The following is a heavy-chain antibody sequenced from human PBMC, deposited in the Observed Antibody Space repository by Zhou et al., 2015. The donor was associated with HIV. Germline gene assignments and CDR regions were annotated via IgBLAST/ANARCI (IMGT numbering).Heavy chain of an antibody. CDR2: INPNSGGT. V-gene: IGHV1-2*06. D-gene: IGHD3-16*02. CDR1: GYTFTGYY. Sequence: QVQLVQSGAEVKKPGASVKVSCKASGYTFTGYYMHWVRQAPGQGLEWMGRINPNSGGTNYAQKFQGRVTMTRDTSISTAYMELSRLRSDDTAVYYCARGGTHYDYVWGSYRPDAFDIWGQGTMVTVSS. CDR3: ARGGTHYDYVWGSYRPDAFDI. J-gene: IGHJ3*02.